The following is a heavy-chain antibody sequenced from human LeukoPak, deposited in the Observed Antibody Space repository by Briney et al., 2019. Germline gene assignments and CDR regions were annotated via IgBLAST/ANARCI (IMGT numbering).Heavy chain of an antibody. CDR1: GGSFSGYY. CDR2: INHSGST. V-gene: IGHV4-34*01. D-gene: IGHD2-2*01. Sequence: SETLSLTCAVYGGSFSGYYWSWIRQPPGKGLEWIGEINHSGSTNYNPSLKSRVTISVDTSKNQFSLKLSSVTAADTAVYYCARTGVRRYCSSTSCQPSFPGSYLAYWGQGTLVTVSS. J-gene: IGHJ4*02. CDR3: ARTGVRRYCSSTSCQPSFPGSYLAY.